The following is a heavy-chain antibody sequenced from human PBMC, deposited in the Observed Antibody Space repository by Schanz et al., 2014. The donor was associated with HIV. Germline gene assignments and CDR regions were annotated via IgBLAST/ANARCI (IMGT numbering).Heavy chain of an antibody. CDR3: ARVLGMAAANTYWWYFDL. V-gene: IGHV1-69*06. Sequence: QVQLLQSGAAVKKPGSSVKVSCKASGGHFASFGVSWVRQAPGQRLEWMGGIIPLLGTTHYAQKFRGRVTITADKSTTAYMQLNSLRSDDTAVYYCARVLGMAAANTYWWYFDLWGRGTLVTVSS. J-gene: IGHJ2*01. CDR1: GGHFASFG. D-gene: IGHD1-26*01. CDR2: IIPLLGTT.